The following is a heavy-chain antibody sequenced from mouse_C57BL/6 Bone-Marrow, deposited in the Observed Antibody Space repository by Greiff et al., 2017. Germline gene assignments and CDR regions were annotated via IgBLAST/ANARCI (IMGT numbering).Heavy chain of an antibody. D-gene: IGHD2-1*01. V-gene: IGHV14-4*01. CDR2: IDPENGDT. CDR3: TDGIPYAMDY. J-gene: IGHJ4*01. CDR1: GFNIKDDY. Sequence: VQLKESGAELVRPGASVKLSCTASGFNIKDDYMHWVKQRPEQGLEWIGWIDPENGDTEYASKFQGKATITADTSSNTAYLQLSSLTSEDTAVYYCTDGIPYAMDYWGQGTSVTVAS.